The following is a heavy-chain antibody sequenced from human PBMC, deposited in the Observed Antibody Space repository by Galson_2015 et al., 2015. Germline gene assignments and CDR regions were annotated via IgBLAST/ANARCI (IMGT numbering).Heavy chain of an antibody. V-gene: IGHV3-33*01. J-gene: IGHJ6*02. Sequence: SLRLSCAASGFIFNNYGIHWVRLDPGKGLEWVAVIWKDGSNRYYADSVKGRFTISRDNSRNTLYLQMNSLRVEDTAVYYCARAGNPTTVTMGGMDVWGRGTTVIVSS. CDR3: ARAGNPTTVTMGGMDV. D-gene: IGHD4-17*01. CDR1: GFIFNNYG. CDR2: IWKDGSNR.